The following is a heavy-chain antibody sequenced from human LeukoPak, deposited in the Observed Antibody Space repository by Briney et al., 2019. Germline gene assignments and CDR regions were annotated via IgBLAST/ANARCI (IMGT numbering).Heavy chain of an antibody. CDR2: IIPIFGTA. CDR1: GGTFSSYA. CDR3: ARVVQSGGTLYNWFDP. J-gene: IGHJ5*02. V-gene: IGHV1-69*06. Sequence: SVKVSCKASGGTFSSYAISWVRQAPGQGLEWMGGIIPIFGTANYAQKSQGRVTITADRSTSTAYMELSSLRSEDTAVYYCARVVQSGGTLYNWFDPWGQGTLVTVSS. D-gene: IGHD2-15*01.